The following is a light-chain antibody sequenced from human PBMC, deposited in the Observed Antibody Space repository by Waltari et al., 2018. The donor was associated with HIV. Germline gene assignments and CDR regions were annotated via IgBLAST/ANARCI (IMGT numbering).Light chain of an antibody. V-gene: IGLV1-44*01. J-gene: IGLJ2*01. CDR2: SNN. Sequence: QSVLTQPPSVSGTPGQRVSISCSGSRSNIGTNVVNWYQHLPGKAPKLLIYSNNRRPSGVPDRFSGSTSGTSASLAISALQLDDEADYYCAAGDDTLNGHVIFGGGTKVTVL. CDR1: RSNIGTNV. CDR3: AAGDDTLNGHVI.